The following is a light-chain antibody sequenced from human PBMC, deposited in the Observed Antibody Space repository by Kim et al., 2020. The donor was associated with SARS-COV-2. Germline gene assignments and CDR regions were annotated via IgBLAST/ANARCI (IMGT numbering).Light chain of an antibody. CDR1: IRAVGGYNY. CDR2: DVS. V-gene: IGLV2-14*03. CDR3: SSYTSSSTHV. J-gene: IGLJ2*01. Sequence: GASITISRPATIRAVGGYNYVSWYQQKPGKVLKLMIYDVSTRPSGVSNRFSGSKSGNTASLTISGLQAEDEADYYCSSYTSSSTHVFGGGTKLTVL.